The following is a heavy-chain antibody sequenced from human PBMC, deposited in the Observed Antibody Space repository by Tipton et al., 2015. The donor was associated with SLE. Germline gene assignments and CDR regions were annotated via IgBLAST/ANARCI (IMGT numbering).Heavy chain of an antibody. J-gene: IGHJ4*02. V-gene: IGHV4-61*02. D-gene: IGHD2-21*01. CDR2: IYTSGST. Sequence: TLSLTCTVSGGSISSGSYYWSWIRQPAGKGLEWIGRIYTSGSTNYNPSLMSRVTISVDTSKNQFSLKLGSMTAADTAVYYCAREKVGIGVDYWGQGTLVTVSS. CDR3: AREKVGIGVDY. CDR1: GGSISSGSYY.